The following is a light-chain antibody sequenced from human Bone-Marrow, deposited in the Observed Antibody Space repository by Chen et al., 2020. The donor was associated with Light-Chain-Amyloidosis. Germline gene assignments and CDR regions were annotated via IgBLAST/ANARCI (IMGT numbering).Light chain of an antibody. CDR2: KAS. V-gene: IGKV1-5*03. J-gene: IGKJ4*01. Sequence: DIQMTQSPSTLSASVGDTVTLTCRASQSVGTWLAWYQQKPGRAPKLLIFKASNLEGGVPSRFSGSGSGTDFTLTINRLEPEDFAMYYCQQYGTSPLTFGGGTKVEIK. CDR3: QQYGTSPLT. CDR1: QSVGTW.